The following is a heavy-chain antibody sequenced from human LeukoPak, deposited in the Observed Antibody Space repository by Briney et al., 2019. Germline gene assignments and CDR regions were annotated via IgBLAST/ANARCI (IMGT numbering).Heavy chain of an antibody. Sequence: GGSLRLSSAASGFIFKNYAMMWVRQAPGKGLKGVSAIGGDGVGKDYADSVKGRFTISRDNFKDTVYLEMNSLRVEDTALYYCAKRVGGTPDYWGLGTLVTVAS. D-gene: IGHD1-26*01. CDR3: AKRVGGTPDY. J-gene: IGHJ4*02. V-gene: IGHV3-23*01. CDR1: GFIFKNYA. CDR2: IGGDGVGK.